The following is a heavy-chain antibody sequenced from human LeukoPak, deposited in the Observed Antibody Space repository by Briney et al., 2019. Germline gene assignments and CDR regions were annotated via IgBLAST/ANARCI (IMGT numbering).Heavy chain of an antibody. CDR1: GGIFKSYA. J-gene: IGHJ4*02. Sequence: ASVKVSCKTSGGIFKSYALSWVRQAPGQGLEWMGWISAYNGNTNYAQKLQGRVTMTTDTSTSTAYMELRSLRSDDTAVYYCARVETMYDFWSGYYPSKLYYFDYWGQGTLVTVSS. V-gene: IGHV1-18*01. CDR3: ARVETMYDFWSGYYPSKLYYFDY. D-gene: IGHD3-3*01. CDR2: ISAYNGNT.